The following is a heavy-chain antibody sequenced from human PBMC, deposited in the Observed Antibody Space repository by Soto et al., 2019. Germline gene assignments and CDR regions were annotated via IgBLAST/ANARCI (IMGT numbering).Heavy chain of an antibody. CDR2: IYYSGST. V-gene: IGHV4-61*01. Sequence: QVQLQESGPGLVKPSETLSLTCTVSGGSVSSGSYYWSWIRQPPGKGLEWIGYIYYSGSTNYNPSLKSRVTLSVDTSKNQFSLKLSSVTAADTAVYYCARGVGYCTNGVCSYYYGMDVWGQGTTVTVSS. J-gene: IGHJ6*02. CDR3: ARGVGYCTNGVCSYYYGMDV. CDR1: GGSVSSGSYY. D-gene: IGHD2-8*01.